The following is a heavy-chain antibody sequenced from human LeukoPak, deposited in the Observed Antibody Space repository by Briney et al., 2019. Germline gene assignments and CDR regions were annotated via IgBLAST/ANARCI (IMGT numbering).Heavy chain of an antibody. CDR3: ARITDLSVATDY. CDR2: IWHTGST. V-gene: IGHV4-38-2*02. J-gene: IGHJ4*02. Sequence: SETLSLTCTVSGYSISSDYYWGWIRQPPGKGLEWIGSIWHTGSTYYNPSLKGRVTISVDTSKNQFSLKLTSVTAADTAVYYCARITDLSVATDYWGQGTLVTVSS. CDR1: GYSISSDYY. D-gene: IGHD3-16*02.